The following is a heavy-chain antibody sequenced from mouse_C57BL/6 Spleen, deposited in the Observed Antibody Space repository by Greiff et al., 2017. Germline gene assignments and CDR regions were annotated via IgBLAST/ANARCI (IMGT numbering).Heavy chain of an antibody. CDR2: LDPEDGDT. J-gene: IGHJ4*01. CDR1: GFNIKDYY. CDR3: TTGITTVVATAYYYAMDY. D-gene: IGHD1-1*01. Sequence: ELQLQQSGAELVRPGASVKLSCTASGFNIKDYYMHWVKQRPEQGLEWIGRLDPEDGDTEYAPQFQGKATMTADPSSNTAYLQLSSLTSEDTAVYYCTTGITTVVATAYYYAMDYWGQGTSVTVSS. V-gene: IGHV14-1*01.